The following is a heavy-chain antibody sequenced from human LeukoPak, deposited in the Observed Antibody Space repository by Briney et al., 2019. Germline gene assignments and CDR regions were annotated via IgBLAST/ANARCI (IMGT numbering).Heavy chain of an antibody. V-gene: IGHV3-66*01. Sequence: GGSLRLSCAASGFIFSNYYMSWVRQAPGKGLQWLSLISAEGYTYYADSVKGRFTISRDSSKNALYLQMNSLRVEDTALYYCAKGRGGVWGQGTTVTVSS. CDR2: ISAEGYT. CDR1: GFIFSNYY. D-gene: IGHD3-10*01. J-gene: IGHJ6*02. CDR3: AKGRGGV.